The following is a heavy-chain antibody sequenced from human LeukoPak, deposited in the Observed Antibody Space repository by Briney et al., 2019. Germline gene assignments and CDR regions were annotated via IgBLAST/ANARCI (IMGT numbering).Heavy chain of an antibody. D-gene: IGHD6-13*01. J-gene: IGHJ5*02. CDR1: GFTFSSYW. Sequence: PGGSLRLSCAVSGFTFSSYWMHWVRQAPGKGLEWVSHIATDGGTGYADSVKGRFTISRDNAKSTLYLQMNSLRDEDTAVYYCVCAGLLRAGKEGPWGQGTLVTVSS. V-gene: IGHV3-74*01. CDR2: IATDGGT. CDR3: VCAGLLRAGKEGP.